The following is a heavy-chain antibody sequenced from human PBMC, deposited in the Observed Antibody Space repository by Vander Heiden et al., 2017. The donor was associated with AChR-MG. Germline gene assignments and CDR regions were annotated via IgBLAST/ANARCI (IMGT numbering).Heavy chain of an antibody. CDR3: AKDLGSSWYVLGY. Sequence: QVQLVESGGGVVQPGGSLRLSCAPSGFTFSSYGMHWVRQAPGKGLEWVAFIRYDGSNKYYADSVKGRFTISRDNSKNTLYLQMNSLRAEDTAVYYCAKDLGSSWYVLGYWGQGTLVTVSS. J-gene: IGHJ4*02. CDR1: GFTFSSYG. CDR2: IRYDGSNK. D-gene: IGHD6-13*01. V-gene: IGHV3-30*02.